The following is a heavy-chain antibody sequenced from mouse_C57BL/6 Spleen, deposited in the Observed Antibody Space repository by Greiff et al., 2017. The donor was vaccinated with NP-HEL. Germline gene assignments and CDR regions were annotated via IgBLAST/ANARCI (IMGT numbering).Heavy chain of an antibody. CDR3: ARSTMVKGWFAY. CDR2: IYPSDSET. J-gene: IGHJ3*01. CDR1: GYTFTSYW. Sequence: QVQLQQPGAELVRPGSSVKLSCKASGYTFTSYWMDWVKQRPGQGLEWIGNIYPSDSETHYNQKFKDKATLTVDKSSSTAYMQLSSLTSEDSAVYYCARSTMVKGWFAYWGQGTLVTVSA. V-gene: IGHV1-61*01. D-gene: IGHD2-2*01.